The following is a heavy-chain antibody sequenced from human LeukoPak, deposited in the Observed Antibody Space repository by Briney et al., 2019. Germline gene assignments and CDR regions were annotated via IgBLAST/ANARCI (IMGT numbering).Heavy chain of an antibody. CDR1: GGSISSSSYY. D-gene: IGHD2-21*02. CDR2: IYYSGST. J-gene: IGHJ4*02. V-gene: IGHV4-39*07. Sequence: SETLSLTCTVSGGSISSSSYYWGWIRQPPGKGLEWIGSIYYSGSTYYNPSLKSRVTISVDTSKNQFSLKLSSVTAADTAVYYCARAYSGGDCYLFDCWGQGTLATVSS. CDR3: ARAYSGGDCYLFDC.